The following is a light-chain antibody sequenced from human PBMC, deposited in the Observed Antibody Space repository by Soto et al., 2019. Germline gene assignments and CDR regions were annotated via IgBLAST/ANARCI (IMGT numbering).Light chain of an antibody. J-gene: IGKJ4*01. CDR1: QSVNSN. CDR3: QQCNDWPLT. Sequence: EKVMTQSPATLSVSPGERATLSCRASQSVNSNLAWYQQKPGQAPRLLLYGASTRATGIPARFSGSASGTEFTLTISILQSEDSAVYYCQQCNDWPLTFGGGTKVEIK. CDR2: GAS. V-gene: IGKV3-15*01.